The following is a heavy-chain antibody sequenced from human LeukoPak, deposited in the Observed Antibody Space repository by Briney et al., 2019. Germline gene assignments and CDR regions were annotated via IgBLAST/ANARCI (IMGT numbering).Heavy chain of an antibody. V-gene: IGHV4-39*01. CDR1: GGSISSSSYY. Sequence: PSETLSLTCTVSGGSISSSSYYWGWIRQPPGKGLEWIGSIYYSGNTYYNPSLKSRVTISVDTSKHQFSLKLSSVTAADTAVYYCAMLGYFDWKFDYWGQGTLVTVSS. D-gene: IGHD3-9*01. CDR2: IYYSGNT. J-gene: IGHJ4*02. CDR3: AMLGYFDWKFDY.